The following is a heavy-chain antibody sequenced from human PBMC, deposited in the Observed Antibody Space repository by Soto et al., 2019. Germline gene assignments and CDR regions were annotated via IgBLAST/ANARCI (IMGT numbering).Heavy chain of an antibody. CDR3: ARRGSGLVDF. CDR2: ISIYNGHT. V-gene: IGHV1-18*04. CDR1: GYTFTSYG. J-gene: IGHJ4*02. Sequence: VASVKVSCKXSGYTFTSYGITWVRQAPGQGLEWMGWISIYNGHTEFAQKFQGRVTMTTDISTTTAYMELRSLKFDDTALYYCARRGSGLVDFWGQGTSVTVSS. D-gene: IGHD6-19*01.